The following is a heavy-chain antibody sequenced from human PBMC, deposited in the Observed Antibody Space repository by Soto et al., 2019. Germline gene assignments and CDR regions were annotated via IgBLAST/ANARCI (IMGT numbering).Heavy chain of an antibody. D-gene: IGHD4-17*01. J-gene: IGHJ5*02. V-gene: IGHV1-8*01. CDR1: GYTFTXYD. CDR3: ASCPYGDYRNWFDP. Sequence: GASVKVSCKASGYTFTXYDIHWVRQATGQGLEWMGWMNPNSGNTGYAQKFQGRVTMTRNTSISTAYMELSSLRSEDTAVYYCASCPYGDYRNWFDPWGQGTLVTVSS. CDR2: MNPNSGNT.